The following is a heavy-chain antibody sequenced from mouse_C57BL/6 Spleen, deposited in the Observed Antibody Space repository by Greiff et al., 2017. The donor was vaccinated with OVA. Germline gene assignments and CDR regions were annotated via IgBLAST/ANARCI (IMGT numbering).Heavy chain of an antibody. Sequence: QVQLKQPGAELVKPGASVKLSCKASGYTFTSYWMHWVKQRPGQGLEWIGMIHPNSGSTNYNEKFKSKATLTVDKSSSTAYMQLSSLTSEDSAVYYCARGRGTWDFDYWGQGTTLTVSS. CDR1: GYTFTSYW. J-gene: IGHJ2*01. D-gene: IGHD3-3*01. V-gene: IGHV1-64*01. CDR2: IHPNSGST. CDR3: ARGRGTWDFDY.